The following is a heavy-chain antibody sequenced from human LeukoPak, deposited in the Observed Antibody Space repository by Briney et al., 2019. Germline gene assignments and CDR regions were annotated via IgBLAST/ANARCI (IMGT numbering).Heavy chain of an antibody. CDR3: ARDLHYYDSSGYYIFDY. CDR1: GYTFTSYG. D-gene: IGHD3-22*01. Sequence: ASVKVSCKASGYTFTSYGISWVRQAPGQGLEWMGWISAYNGNTNYAQKLQGRVTMTTDTSTSTAYMELRSLRSDDTAVYYCARDLHYYDSSGYYIFDYWGQRTLVTVSS. CDR2: ISAYNGNT. V-gene: IGHV1-18*01. J-gene: IGHJ4*02.